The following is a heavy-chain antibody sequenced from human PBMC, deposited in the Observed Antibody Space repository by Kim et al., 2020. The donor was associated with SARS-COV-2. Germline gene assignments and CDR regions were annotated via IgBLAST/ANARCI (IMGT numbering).Heavy chain of an antibody. V-gene: IGHV3-15*01. CDR1: GFTFSNAW. J-gene: IGHJ4*02. CDR2: IKSKTDGGTT. CDR3: TTGEAVAGTAVDY. D-gene: IGHD6-19*01. Sequence: GGSLRLSCAASGFTFSNAWMSWVRQAPGKGLEWVGRIKSKTDGGTTDYAAPVKGRFTISRDDSKNTLYLQMNSLKTEDTAVYYCTTGEAVAGTAVDYWGQGTLVTVSS.